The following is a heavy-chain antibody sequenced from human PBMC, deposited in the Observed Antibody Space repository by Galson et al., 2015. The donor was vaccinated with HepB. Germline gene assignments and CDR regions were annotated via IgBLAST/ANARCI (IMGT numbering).Heavy chain of an antibody. CDR3: ARRGVGITIFAYFDY. CDR2: ISSSSSYI. J-gene: IGHJ4*02. D-gene: IGHD3-3*01. V-gene: IGHV3-21*04. Sequence: SLRLSCAASGFTFSSYSVNWVRQAPGKGLEWVSSISSSSSYIYYADSVKGRFTISRDNAKNSLYLQMNSLRAEDTAVYYCARRGVGITIFAYFDYWGQGTLVTVSS. CDR1: GFTFSSYS.